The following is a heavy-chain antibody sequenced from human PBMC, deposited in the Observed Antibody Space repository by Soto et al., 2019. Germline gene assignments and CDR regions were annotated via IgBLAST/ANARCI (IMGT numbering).Heavy chain of an antibody. CDR3: ANLPSAVYYYSGMDV. V-gene: IGHV3-23*01. J-gene: IGHJ6*02. Sequence: GGSLRLSCAASGFTFSSYAMSWVRQAPGKGLEWVSAISGSGGSTYYADSVKGRFTISRDNSKNTLYLQMDSLRAEDTAVYYCANLPSAVYYYSGMDVWGQGTTVTVSS. CDR1: GFTFSSYA. CDR2: ISGSGGST.